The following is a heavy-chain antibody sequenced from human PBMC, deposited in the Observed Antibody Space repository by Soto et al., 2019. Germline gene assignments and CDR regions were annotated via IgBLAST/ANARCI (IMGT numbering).Heavy chain of an antibody. CDR3: TSSGWYRYYYYYGMDG. D-gene: IGHD6-19*01. J-gene: IGHJ6*02. CDR1: GFTFSGSA. CDR2: IRSKANSYAT. V-gene: IGHV3-73*01. Sequence: PGGSLRLSCAAYGFTFSGSAMHRVRQASGKRLEWVGRIRSKANSYATAYAASVKGRFTISRDDSKNTAYRQRNSLKTEDTAVYYCTSSGWYRYYYYYGMDGCGQGTTVTVSS.